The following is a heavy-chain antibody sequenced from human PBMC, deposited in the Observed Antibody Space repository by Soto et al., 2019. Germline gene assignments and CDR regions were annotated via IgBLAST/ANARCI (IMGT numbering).Heavy chain of an antibody. CDR3: AREGRLAAAGRVWFDP. D-gene: IGHD6-13*01. V-gene: IGHV4-59*01. CDR2: IYYSGST. CDR1: GGSISSYY. Sequence: SETLSLTCTVSGGSISSYYWSWIRQPPGKGLEWIGYIYYSGSTNYNSSLKSRVTISVDTSKNQFSLKLSSVTAADTAVYYCAREGRLAAAGRVWFDPRGQGILVTVSS. J-gene: IGHJ5*02.